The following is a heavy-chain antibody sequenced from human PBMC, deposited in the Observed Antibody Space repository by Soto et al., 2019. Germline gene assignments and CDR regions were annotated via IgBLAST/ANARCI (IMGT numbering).Heavy chain of an antibody. Sequence: GSLRLSCAASGFTFRTYAMNWVRQAPGKGLEWISAISGSGSFTHYADSVRGRFTISRDNSQNQLYLQMNNLRGDDTAMYYCAKIPTGSGSSKFDYWGQGIQVTVSS. J-gene: IGHJ4*02. D-gene: IGHD3-10*01. CDR1: GFTFRTYA. CDR3: AKIPTGSGSSKFDY. V-gene: IGHV3-23*01. CDR2: ISGSGSFT.